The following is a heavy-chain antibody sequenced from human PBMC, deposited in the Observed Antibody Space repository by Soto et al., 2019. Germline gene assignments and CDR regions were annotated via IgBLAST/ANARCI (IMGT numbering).Heavy chain of an antibody. J-gene: IGHJ4*02. CDR2: INPDGSAT. V-gene: IGHV3-74*01. CDR1: GFTFSSYW. CDR3: GRGGSDSPMAPGY. D-gene: IGHD5-18*01. Sequence: LRLSCAASGFTFSSYWMHWVRQAPGKGLVWVSRINPDGSATNYADSVKGRFTISRDNAKNTLYLQMNSLRAEDTAAFYCGRGGSDSPMAPGYWGQGTLVTVSS.